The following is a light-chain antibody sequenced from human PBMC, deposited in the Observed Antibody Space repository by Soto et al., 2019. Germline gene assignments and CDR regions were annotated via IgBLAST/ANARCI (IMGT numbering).Light chain of an antibody. CDR2: GAS. CDR3: QQCNDWPPT. V-gene: IGKV3-15*01. J-gene: IGKJ1*01. CDR1: KSVNSD. Sequence: IVMTQSPVTLSVSPGERATLSCRASKSVNSDYLAWYQLKPGQTPRLLIYGASTRAAGIQARFSGTGSGTELTLTITSLQSEDFAVYYCQQCNDWPPTFGQGTKVEIK.